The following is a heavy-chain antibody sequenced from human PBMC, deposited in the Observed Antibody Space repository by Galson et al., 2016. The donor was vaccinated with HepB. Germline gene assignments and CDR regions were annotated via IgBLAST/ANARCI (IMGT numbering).Heavy chain of an antibody. V-gene: IGHV4-39*01. Sequence: ETLSLTCTVSGVSIGNSSYFWGWVRQPPGKGLEWIGSIYYSGNSYYNPSLKSRVTISVDAPKNQFSLKLSSVTAADTAVYYCARPYYGAGSYVAFDIWGPGTMVTVSS. CDR3: ARPYYGAGSYVAFDI. CDR1: GVSIGNSSYF. CDR2: IYYSGNS. J-gene: IGHJ3*02. D-gene: IGHD3-10*01.